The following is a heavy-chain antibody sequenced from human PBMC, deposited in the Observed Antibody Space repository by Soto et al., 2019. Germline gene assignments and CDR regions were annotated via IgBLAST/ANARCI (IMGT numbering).Heavy chain of an antibody. D-gene: IGHD5-18*01. CDR3: ARVWENSWIQLWSRAYYGMDV. Sequence: GSLRLSCAASGFTFSSYWMSWVRQAPGKGLEWVANIKQDGSEKYYVDSVKGRFTISRDNAKNSLYLQMNSLRAEDTAVYYCARVWENSWIQLWSRAYYGMDVWGQGTTVTVSS. J-gene: IGHJ6*02. CDR2: IKQDGSEK. CDR1: GFTFSSYW. V-gene: IGHV3-7*03.